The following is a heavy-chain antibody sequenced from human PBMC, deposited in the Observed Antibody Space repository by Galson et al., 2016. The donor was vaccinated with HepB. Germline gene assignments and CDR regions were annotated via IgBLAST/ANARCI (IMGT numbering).Heavy chain of an antibody. CDR2: IYYSGST. CDR3: ARAQGGSYSHFDY. J-gene: IGHJ4*02. Sequence: TLSLTCTVSGGSISTGGYYWNWIRRHPGKGLEWIGYIYYSGSTYYNPSLKSRVTISLDTSKNQFSLKLSPVTAADTAVYYCARAQGGSYSHFDYWGQGTLVSVSS. D-gene: IGHD3-16*01. CDR1: GGSISTGGYY. V-gene: IGHV4-31*03.